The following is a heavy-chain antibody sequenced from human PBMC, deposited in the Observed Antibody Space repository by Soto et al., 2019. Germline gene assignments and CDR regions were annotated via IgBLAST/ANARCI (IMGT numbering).Heavy chain of an antibody. D-gene: IGHD1-1*01. CDR2: MSPNSGAT. CDR3: ARGVDAGVDV. CDR1: GYTFTSYD. Sequence: QVQLVQSGAEVTKPGASVKVSCKASGYTFTSYDINWVRQATGQGLEWMGWMSPNSGATGYAQKFQGRDTMTRDTSISTAYMELSNLRSEDTAIYYCARGVDAGVDVWGQGSTVTVSS. V-gene: IGHV1-8*01. J-gene: IGHJ6*02.